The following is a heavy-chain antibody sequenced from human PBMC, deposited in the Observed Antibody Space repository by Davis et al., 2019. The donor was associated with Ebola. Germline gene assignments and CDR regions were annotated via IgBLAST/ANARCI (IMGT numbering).Heavy chain of an antibody. CDR1: GFTFSGFW. V-gene: IGHV3-7*01. Sequence: PGGSLRLSCAASGFTFSGFWMSWVRQAPGKGLEWVANIKQDGSEKYYVDSVKGRFTISRDNAKNSLYLQMNSLRAEDTAVYYCARGGYSYGTDYWGQGTLVTVSS. J-gene: IGHJ4*02. D-gene: IGHD5-18*01. CDR3: ARGGYSYGTDY. CDR2: IKQDGSEK.